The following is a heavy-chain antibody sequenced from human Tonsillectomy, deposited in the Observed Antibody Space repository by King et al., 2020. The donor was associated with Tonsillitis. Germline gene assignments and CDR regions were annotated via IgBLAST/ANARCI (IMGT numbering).Heavy chain of an antibody. Sequence: QVQLVESGAEVKKPGASVKVSCKASGYTFTSYDINWVRQATGQGLEWMGWMNPNSGNTGSAQKFQGRVHMTRNTSISTAYMELSSLRSEDTAVYYCARAGSWYSVGYFDYWGQGNLVTVSS. CDR2: MNPNSGNT. V-gene: IGHV1-8*01. CDR3: ARAGSWYSVGYFDY. D-gene: IGHD6-13*01. CDR1: GYTFTSYD. J-gene: IGHJ4*02.